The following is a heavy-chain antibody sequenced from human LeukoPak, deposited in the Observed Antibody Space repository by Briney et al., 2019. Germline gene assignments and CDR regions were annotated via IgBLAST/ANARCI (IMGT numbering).Heavy chain of an antibody. Sequence: SETLSLTRTVSGGSISSGPYYWGWIRQPPGKGLEWIGSIYHSGSTNYNPSLKSRVTISVDTSKNQFSLKLSSVTAADTAVYYCARKGWTSGYSSSWYVSGWFDPWGQGTLVTVSS. V-gene: IGHV4-39*07. CDR2: IYHSGST. CDR3: ARKGWTSGYSSSWYVSGWFDP. CDR1: GGSISSGPYY. J-gene: IGHJ5*02. D-gene: IGHD6-13*01.